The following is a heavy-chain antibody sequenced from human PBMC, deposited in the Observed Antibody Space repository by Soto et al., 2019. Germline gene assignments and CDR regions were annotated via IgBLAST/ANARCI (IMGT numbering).Heavy chain of an antibody. CDR1: GGSISSGGYS. CDR2: IYHSGST. V-gene: IGHV4-30-2*01. Sequence: SETLSLTCAVSGGSISSGGYSWSWIRQPPGKGLEWIGYIYHSGSTYYNPSLKSRVTISVDRSKNQFSLKLSSVTAADTAVYYCARKTTVRTHYFDYWGQGTLVTVS. D-gene: IGHD4-4*01. CDR3: ARKTTVRTHYFDY. J-gene: IGHJ4*02.